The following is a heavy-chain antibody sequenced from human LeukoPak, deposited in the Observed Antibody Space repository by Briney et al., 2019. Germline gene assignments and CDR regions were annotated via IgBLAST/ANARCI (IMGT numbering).Heavy chain of an antibody. D-gene: IGHD1-1*01. J-gene: IGHJ3*02. CDR3: ARAGERHDAFDI. CDR2: ISGSSSYI. Sequence: GGSLRLSCAASGFTFSSYSMNWVRQAPGKGLEWVSSISGSSSYIYYADSVKGRFTISRDNAKNSLYLQMNSLRAEDTAVYYCARAGERHDAFDIWGQGTMVTVSS. V-gene: IGHV3-21*01. CDR1: GFTFSSYS.